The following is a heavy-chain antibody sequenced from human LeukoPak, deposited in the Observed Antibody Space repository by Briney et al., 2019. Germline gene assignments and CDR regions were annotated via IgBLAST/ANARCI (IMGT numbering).Heavy chain of an antibody. CDR1: GFTFSSYA. Sequence: GGSLRLSCVASGFTFSSYAMSWVRQAPGNGLEWVSAISRSGNTFYADSVKGRFTISRDSSKNTLFLQMSSLRVEDTAIYYCAPHSFGVVNMGVDWGQGTLVTVSS. CDR2: ISRSGNT. V-gene: IGHV3-23*01. CDR3: APHSFGVVNMGVD. J-gene: IGHJ4*02. D-gene: IGHD3-3*01.